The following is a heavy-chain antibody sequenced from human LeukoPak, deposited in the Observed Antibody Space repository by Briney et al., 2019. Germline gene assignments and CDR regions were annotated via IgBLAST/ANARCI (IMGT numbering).Heavy chain of an antibody. Sequence: GGSLRLSCAASGFSFSSYAMSWVRQAPGKKLEWVSGISGSISGSGRPTQYADSVKGRFTISRDNSKKTLYLQMNSLRAEDTAVYYCAKGKINHDGAFDIWGQGTMVTVSS. J-gene: IGHJ3*02. CDR3: AKGKINHDGAFDI. D-gene: IGHD3-16*01. CDR1: GFSFSSYA. V-gene: IGHV3-23*01. CDR2: ISGSISGSGRPT.